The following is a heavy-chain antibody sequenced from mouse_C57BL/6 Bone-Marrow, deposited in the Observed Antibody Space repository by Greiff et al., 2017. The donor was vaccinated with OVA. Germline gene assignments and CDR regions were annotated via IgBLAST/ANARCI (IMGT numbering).Heavy chain of an antibody. J-gene: IGHJ2*01. V-gene: IGHV1-50*01. Sequence: QVQLQQPGAELVKPGASVKLSCKASGYTFTSYWMQWVKQRPGQGLEWIGEIDPSDSYTNYNQKFKGKATLTVDTSSSTAYMQLSSLTSEDSAVYYCGTGYFDYWGQGTTLTGSS. CDR1: GYTFTSYW. CDR2: IDPSDSYT. D-gene: IGHD4-1*01. CDR3: GTGYFDY.